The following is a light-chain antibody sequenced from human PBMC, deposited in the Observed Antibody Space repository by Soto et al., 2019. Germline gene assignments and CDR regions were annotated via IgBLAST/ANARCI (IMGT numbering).Light chain of an antibody. CDR1: QSIGNY. CDR2: DAS. V-gene: IGKV3-11*01. J-gene: IGKJ3*01. Sequence: ENVLTQSPITLSLSPGETATLSCRASQSIGNYLAWYQQKPGQAPRLLIYDASNRATGIPARFSGSGSETGFTLNIASLYVEDSAVYYCQQRNFWPLTFGPGTRVEIK. CDR3: QQRNFWPLT.